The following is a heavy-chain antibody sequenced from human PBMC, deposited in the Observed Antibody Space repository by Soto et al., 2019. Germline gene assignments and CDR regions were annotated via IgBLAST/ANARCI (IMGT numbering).Heavy chain of an antibody. CDR2: IIPILGIA. CDR1: GGTFSSYT. D-gene: IGHD2-15*01. CDR3: ARASYCSGGSCYPLYNWFDP. J-gene: IGHJ5*02. Sequence: SVKVSCKASGGTFSSYTISWVRQAPGQGLEWMRRIIPILGIANYAQKFQGRVTITADKSTSTAYMELSSLRSEDTAVYYCARASYCSGGSCYPLYNWFDPWGQGTLVTVSS. V-gene: IGHV1-69*02.